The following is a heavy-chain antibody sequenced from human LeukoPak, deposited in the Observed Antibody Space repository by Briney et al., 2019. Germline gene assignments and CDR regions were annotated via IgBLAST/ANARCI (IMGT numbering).Heavy chain of an antibody. V-gene: IGHV4-61*02. J-gene: IGHJ5*01. Sequence: PSQTLSLTCTVSGDSMSGGNYYWSWIRQPAGRGLEWIGRIYTSGSTNYNPSLKSRVTISVDTSKNQFSLKLSSVTAADTAVYYCARDRYYYDSSGFDFWGQGTLVTVSS. CDR2: IYTSGST. D-gene: IGHD3-22*01. CDR1: GDSMSGGNYY. CDR3: ARDRYYYDSSGFDF.